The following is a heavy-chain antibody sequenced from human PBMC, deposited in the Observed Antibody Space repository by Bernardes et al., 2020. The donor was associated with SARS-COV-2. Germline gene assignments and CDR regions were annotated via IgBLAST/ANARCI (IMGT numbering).Heavy chain of an antibody. CDR3: ARVVVRDYFDY. CDR2: ISSTTIYT. J-gene: IGHJ4*02. Sequence: SLRLSCAASGFSFGDYSMAWIRQPPGKGLEWISYISSTTIYTNYADSLKGRFTISRDNVKNSLYLQMNSLRAEDTAVYYCARVVVRDYFDYWGQGALVTVSS. D-gene: IGHD2-15*01. CDR1: GFSFGDYS. V-gene: IGHV3-11*05.